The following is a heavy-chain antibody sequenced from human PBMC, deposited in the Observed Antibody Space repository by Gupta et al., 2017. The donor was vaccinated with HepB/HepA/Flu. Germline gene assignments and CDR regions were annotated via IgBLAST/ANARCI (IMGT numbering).Heavy chain of an antibody. CDR3: ASGGKYHYH. CDR2: IKQDGSEK. J-gene: IGHJ5*02. V-gene: IGHV3-7*01. Sequence: EVQVVDSGGGLVQPGGSLRLSCAASGFSFSNYWMSWVRQAPGKGLEWVANIKQDGSEKYYVDSVKGRFTISRDNAKNSVYLQMNSLRAEDTAVYYCASGGKYHYHWGQGTLVTVSS. CDR1: GFSFSNYW. D-gene: IGHD1-26*01.